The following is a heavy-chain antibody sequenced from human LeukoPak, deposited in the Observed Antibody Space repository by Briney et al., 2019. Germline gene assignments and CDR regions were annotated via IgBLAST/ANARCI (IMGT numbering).Heavy chain of an antibody. CDR2: IYSGGST. CDR1: GFTVSSNY. J-gene: IGHJ3*02. V-gene: IGHV3-53*01. D-gene: IGHD3-10*01. CDR3: ARDGPRSSGSYPI. Sequence: GGSLRLSCAASGFTVSSNYMSWVRQAPGKGLEWVSIIYSGGSTSYADSVKGRFTISRDNSENTLYLQMNSLRAEDTAVYYCARDGPRSSGSYPIWGQGTMVAVSS.